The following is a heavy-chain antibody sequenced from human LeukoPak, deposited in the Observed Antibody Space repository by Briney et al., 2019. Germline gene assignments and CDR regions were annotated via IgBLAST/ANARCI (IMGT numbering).Heavy chain of an antibody. J-gene: IGHJ4*02. D-gene: IGHD6-13*01. CDR1: GFNFKTYW. Sequence: PGGSLRLSCAASGFNFKTYWMTWVRQAPGRGLERVAKINQEGSEKYYVDSVQGRFTISRDNADNSLYLQMNSLRVEDTAVYYCARDGPAAGLYFDYWGQGTLVTVSS. CDR2: INQEGSEK. CDR3: ARDGPAAGLYFDY. V-gene: IGHV3-7*03.